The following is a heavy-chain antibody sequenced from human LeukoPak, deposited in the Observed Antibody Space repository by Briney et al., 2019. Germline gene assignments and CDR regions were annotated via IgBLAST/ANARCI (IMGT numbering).Heavy chain of an antibody. Sequence: SETLSLTCAVSGGSISSYYWSWIRQPPGKGLEGLGYIYYSGSTNHNPSLRSRVSISVDTSKNQFSLKLSSVTAADTAVYYCARHAGIPNYYGMDVWGQGTTVTVSS. V-gene: IGHV4-59*08. CDR1: GGSISSYY. J-gene: IGHJ6*02. CDR2: IYYSGST. CDR3: ARHAGIPNYYGMDV. D-gene: IGHD2-21*01.